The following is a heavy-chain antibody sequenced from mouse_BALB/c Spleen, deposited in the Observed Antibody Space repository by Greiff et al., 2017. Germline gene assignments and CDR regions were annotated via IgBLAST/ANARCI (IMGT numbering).Heavy chain of an antibody. CDR3: ASRTTAYYAMDY. Sequence: DVMLVESGGGLVQPGGSLKLSCAASGFTFSSYTMSWVRQTPEKRLEWVAYISNGGGSTYYPDTVKGRFTISRDNAKNTLYLQMSSLKSEDTAMYYCASRTTAYYAMDYWGQGTSVTVSS. CDR2: ISNGGGST. D-gene: IGHD1-2*01. CDR1: GFTFSSYT. J-gene: IGHJ4*01. V-gene: IGHV5-12-2*01.